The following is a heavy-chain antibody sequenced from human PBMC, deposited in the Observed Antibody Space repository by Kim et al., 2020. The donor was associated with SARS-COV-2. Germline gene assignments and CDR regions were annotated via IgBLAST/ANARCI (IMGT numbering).Heavy chain of an antibody. CDR1: GFTFSSYS. J-gene: IGHJ4*02. V-gene: IGHV3-21*01. D-gene: IGHD2-21*02. Sequence: GGSLRLSCAASGFTFSSYSMNWVRQAPGKGLEWVSSISSSSSYIYYADSVKGRFTISRDNAKNSLYLQMNSLRAEDTAVYYCARVAVVTAQYYFDYWGQGTLVTVSS. CDR3: ARVAVVTAQYYFDY. CDR2: ISSSSSYI.